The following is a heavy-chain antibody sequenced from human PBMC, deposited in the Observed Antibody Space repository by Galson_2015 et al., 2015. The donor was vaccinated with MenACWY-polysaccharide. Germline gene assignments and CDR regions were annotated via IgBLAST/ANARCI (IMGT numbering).Heavy chain of an antibody. CDR2: ISYDGSNK. Sequence: SLRLSCAASGFTFSSYAIHWVRQAPVKGLEWVAVISYDGSNKYYADSLKGRFTISRDNSKNMLYLQMNSLRAEDTAVYYCARAYCDRTTCYGMDVWGQGTTVTVSS. CDR3: ARAYCDRTTCYGMDV. V-gene: IGHV3-30-3*01. J-gene: IGHJ6*02. D-gene: IGHD2-2*01. CDR1: GFTFSSYA.